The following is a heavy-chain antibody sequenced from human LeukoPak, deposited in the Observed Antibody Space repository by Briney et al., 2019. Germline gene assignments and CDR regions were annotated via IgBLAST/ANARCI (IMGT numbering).Heavy chain of an antibody. CDR1: GFTFSNAW. J-gene: IGHJ4*02. Sequence: PGGSLRLSCAASGFTFSNAWMSWVRQAPGKGLEWVGRIKSKTDGGTTDYAAPVKGRFTISRDNAKNSLYLQMNSLRAEDTAVYYCARDLWFGELPRDYWGQGTLVTVSS. D-gene: IGHD3-10*01. CDR2: IKSKTDGGTT. V-gene: IGHV3-15*01. CDR3: ARDLWFGELPRDY.